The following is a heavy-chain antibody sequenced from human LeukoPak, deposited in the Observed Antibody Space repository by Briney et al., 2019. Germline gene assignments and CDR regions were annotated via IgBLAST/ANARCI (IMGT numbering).Heavy chain of an antibody. CDR3: ARDGVALH. V-gene: IGHV3-48*01. J-gene: IGHJ4*02. CDR2: ISSSTTTI. CDR1: GFTFSTYG. D-gene: IGHD2-15*01. Sequence: RPGGSLRLSCAASGFTFSTYGMSWVRRAPGKGLEWVSYISSSTTTIQYAGSVKGRFTISRDNAKNSVFLHMNSLRVEDTAVYYCARDGVALHWGQGTLVTVSS.